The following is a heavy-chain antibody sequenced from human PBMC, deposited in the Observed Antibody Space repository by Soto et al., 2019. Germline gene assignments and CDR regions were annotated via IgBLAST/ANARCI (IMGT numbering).Heavy chain of an antibody. Sequence: QVQLVQSGGEVTKPGASVKVSCKSSGYNFTSYGVSWVRQAPGQGLAWLGWISVYTGNTKQAQKFQDRVTLTTEASTSTAYLELRNWRSDDTAVSYCARERCTTDKCYTHHFDVWGQGTTVTVSS. CDR2: ISVYTGNT. CDR3: ARERCTTDKCYTHHFDV. J-gene: IGHJ6*02. D-gene: IGHD2-8*01. V-gene: IGHV1-18*04. CDR1: GYNFTSYG.